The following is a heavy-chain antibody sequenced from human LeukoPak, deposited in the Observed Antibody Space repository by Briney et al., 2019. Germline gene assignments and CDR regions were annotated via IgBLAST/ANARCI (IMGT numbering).Heavy chain of an antibody. CDR1: GGSISSSSYY. Sequence: SETLSLTCTVSGGSISSSSYYWGWIRQPPGKGLEWIGEVNHSGSTNYNPSLKSRVTISVDTSKNQFSLKLRSVTAADTAVYYCARGSVATARDWFDPWGQGTPVTVSS. V-gene: IGHV4-39*07. D-gene: IGHD5-12*01. CDR3: ARGSVATARDWFDP. J-gene: IGHJ5*02. CDR2: VNHSGST.